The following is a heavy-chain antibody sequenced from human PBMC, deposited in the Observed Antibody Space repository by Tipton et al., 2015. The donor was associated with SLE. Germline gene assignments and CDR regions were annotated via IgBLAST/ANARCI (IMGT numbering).Heavy chain of an antibody. Sequence: SLRLSCAASGFTFSSNYMSWVRQAPGKGLEWVSVIYSGGSTYYADSVKGRFTISRDNSKNTLYLQMNSLRADDTAVYYCARVRVGATDDAFDIWGQGTMVTVSS. CDR1: GFTFSSNY. J-gene: IGHJ3*02. CDR3: ARVRVGATDDAFDI. D-gene: IGHD1-26*01. V-gene: IGHV3-53*05. CDR2: IYSGGST.